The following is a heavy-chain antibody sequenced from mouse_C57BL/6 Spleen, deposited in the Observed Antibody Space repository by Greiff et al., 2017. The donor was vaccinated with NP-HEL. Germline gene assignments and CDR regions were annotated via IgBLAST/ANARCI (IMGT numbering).Heavy chain of an antibody. D-gene: IGHD3-2*02. CDR2: ISSGSSTN. CDR3: AKKSGDYAKDY. J-gene: IGHJ4*01. V-gene: IGHV5-17*01. CDR1: GFTFSDYG. Sequence: VQLKESGGGLVKPGGSLKLSCAASGFTFSDYGMHWVRQAPEKGLEWVAYISSGSSTNYYADNVKGRFTISRDNAKNTLFLQMTSLRSEDTAMYYCAKKSGDYAKDYWGQGTSVTVST.